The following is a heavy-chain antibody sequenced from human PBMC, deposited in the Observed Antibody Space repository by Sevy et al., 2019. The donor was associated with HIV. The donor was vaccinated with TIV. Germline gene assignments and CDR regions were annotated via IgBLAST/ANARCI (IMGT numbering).Heavy chain of an antibody. Sequence: GGSLRLSCAASGFTFSSYAMSWVRQAPGKGLEWVSAISGSGGSTYYADSVKGRFTISRDNSKNTLYLQMNDLRAEDTAVYYCAKATIVVVPAAPDYGMDVWGQGTTVTVSS. D-gene: IGHD2-2*01. CDR1: GFTFSSYA. CDR3: AKATIVVVPAAPDYGMDV. CDR2: ISGSGGST. V-gene: IGHV3-23*01. J-gene: IGHJ6*02.